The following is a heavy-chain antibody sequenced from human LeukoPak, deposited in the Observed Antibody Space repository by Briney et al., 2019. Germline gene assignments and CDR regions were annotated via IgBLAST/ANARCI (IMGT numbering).Heavy chain of an antibody. J-gene: IGHJ4*02. CDR2: IRSDGYHT. D-gene: IGHD1-26*01. V-gene: IGHV3-30*02. CDR3: AKPSGSGVDY. Sequence: PGGSLRLSCGASGFIFDTHDMHWVRQAPGKGLEWVAFIRSDGYHTYYADSAKGRFTITRDNSKNTLYLQMNSLRLEDMAVYYCAKPSGSGVDYRGRGTRVTVSS. CDR1: GFIFDTHD.